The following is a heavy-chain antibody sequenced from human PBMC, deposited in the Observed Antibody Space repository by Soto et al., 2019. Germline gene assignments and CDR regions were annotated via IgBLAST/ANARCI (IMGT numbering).Heavy chain of an antibody. J-gene: IGHJ4*03. CDR2: INAGNGNT. V-gene: IGHV1-3*01. D-gene: IGHD6-19*01. Sequence: ASVKVSCKASGYTFTSYAMHWVRQAPGQGLEWMGWINAGNGNTKYSQKFQGRVTITRETSASTVYMELSSLRSEDTAVYYCSRNPSSHSTGWYYFDYWGQGTMVTVS. CDR3: SRNPSSHSTGWYYFDY. CDR1: GYTFTSYA.